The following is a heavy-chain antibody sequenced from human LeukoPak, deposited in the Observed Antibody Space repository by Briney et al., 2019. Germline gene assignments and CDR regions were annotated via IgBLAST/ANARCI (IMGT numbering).Heavy chain of an antibody. CDR3: ARAGDESTGHYDSLHF. V-gene: IGHV1-2*02. Sequence: ASVKVSCKPSGYTFDENHIYWVRQAPGQGPGWMGWINPKSGATDSAQQFQGRLTMTRDTSIGTASMDLSGLRLDDTGIYYCARAGDESTGHYDSLHFWGQGTMVTVSS. D-gene: IGHD2-8*02. CDR1: GYTFDENH. CDR2: INPKSGAT. J-gene: IGHJ3*01.